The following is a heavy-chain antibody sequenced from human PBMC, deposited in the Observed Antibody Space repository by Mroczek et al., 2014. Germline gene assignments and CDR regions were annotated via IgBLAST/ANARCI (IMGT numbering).Heavy chain of an antibody. D-gene: IGHD2-21*01. CDR2: ISGSGGST. CDR3: AKDWAYCGGDCAYLGKTNPQFDY. CDR1: GFTFSSYA. J-gene: IGHJ4*02. V-gene: IGHV3-23*04. Sequence: VQLVQSGGGLVQPGGSLRLSCAASGFTFSSYAMSWVRQAPGKGLEWVSAISGSGGSTYYADSVKGRFTISRDNSKNTLYLQMNSLRAEDTAVYYCAKDWAYCGGDCAYLGKTNPQFDYWGQGTLVTVSS.